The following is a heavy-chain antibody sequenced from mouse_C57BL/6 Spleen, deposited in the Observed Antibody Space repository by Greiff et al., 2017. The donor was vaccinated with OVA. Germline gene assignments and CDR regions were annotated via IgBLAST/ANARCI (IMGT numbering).Heavy chain of an antibody. CDR1: GFTFSDYY. Sequence: EVKVVESEGGLVQPGSSMKLSCTASGFTFSDYYMAWVRQVPEKGLEWVANINYDGSSTYYLDSLKSRFIISRDNAKNILYLQMSSLKSEDTATYYCARGYYYGSPLLDYWGQGTTLTVSS. CDR2: INYDGSST. J-gene: IGHJ2*01. CDR3: ARGYYYGSPLLDY. V-gene: IGHV5-16*01. D-gene: IGHD1-1*01.